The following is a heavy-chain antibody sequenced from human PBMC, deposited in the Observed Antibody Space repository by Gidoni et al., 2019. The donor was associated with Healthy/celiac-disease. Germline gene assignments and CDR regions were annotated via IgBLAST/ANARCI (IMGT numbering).Heavy chain of an antibody. D-gene: IGHD3-3*01. CDR3: ARQKSRVLRFLEWLLSFDY. V-gene: IGHV3-7*03. CDR1: VFTSSSFW. J-gene: IGHJ4*02. CDR2: IKQDGSEK. Sequence: VQLVESGGGLVQPGGSLRLSCAASVFTSSSFWMSWVRQAPGKGLEWVANIKQDGSEKYYVDSVKGRFTISRDNAKNSLYLQMNSLRAEDTAVYYCARQKSRVLRFLEWLLSFDYWGQGTLVTVSS.